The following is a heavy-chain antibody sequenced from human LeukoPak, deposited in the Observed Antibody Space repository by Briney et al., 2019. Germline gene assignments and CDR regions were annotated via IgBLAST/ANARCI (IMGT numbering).Heavy chain of an antibody. CDR3: ARGQARLAWFDP. CDR2: IYYSGSTYYSGST. Sequence: SETLSLTCTVSGGSISSYYWTWIRRPPGKGLEWIGYIYYSGSTYYSGSTNYNPSLKSRVTISVDTSKNQFSLRLRSVTAADTAVYYCARGQARLAWFDPWGQGTLVTVSS. V-gene: IGHV4-59*08. D-gene: IGHD6-19*01. CDR1: GGSISSYY. J-gene: IGHJ5*02.